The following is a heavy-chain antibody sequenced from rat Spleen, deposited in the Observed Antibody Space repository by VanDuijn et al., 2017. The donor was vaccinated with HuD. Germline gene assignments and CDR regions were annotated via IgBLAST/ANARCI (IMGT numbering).Heavy chain of an antibody. CDR2: IWSGGST. J-gene: IGHJ3*01. Sequence: QVQLKESGPGLVQPSQTLSLTCTVSGFSLTSYHVSWVRQPPGKGLEWMGVIWSGGSTAHNSLLKSRLSISRDTSKSQVFLKMNSLQTEDTATYFCIRESLPGFNSHWFLYWGQGTLVTVSS. V-gene: IGHV2-43*01. D-gene: IGHD1-4*01. CDR3: IRESLPGFNSHWFLY. CDR1: GFSLTSYH.